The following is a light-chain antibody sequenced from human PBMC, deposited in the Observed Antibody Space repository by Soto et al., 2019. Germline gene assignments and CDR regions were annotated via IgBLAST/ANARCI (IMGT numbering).Light chain of an antibody. CDR3: QTWDTGVV. CDR1: SGHSTYA. J-gene: IGLJ2*01. V-gene: IGLV4-69*01. Sequence: QLVLTQSPSASASLGASVKLTCTLSSGHSTYAIAWHQQQSEKGPRFLMKVNSDGSHNKGDGIPDRFSASSSGAERYLTISSLQSEDEADYYCQTWDTGVVFGGGTKVTVL. CDR2: VNSDGSH.